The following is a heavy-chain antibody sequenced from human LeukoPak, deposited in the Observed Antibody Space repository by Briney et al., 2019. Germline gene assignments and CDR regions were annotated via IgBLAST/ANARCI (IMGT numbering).Heavy chain of an antibody. V-gene: IGHV3-66*01. CDR3: ARDRSSGYLDAFDI. D-gene: IGHD3-22*01. CDR1: GFTFSSYA. CDR2: IYSGGST. Sequence: PGGSLRLSCAASGFTFSSYAMSWVRQAPGKGLEWVSVIYSGGSTYYADSVKGRFTISRDNSKNTLYLQMNSLRAEDTAVYYCARDRSSGYLDAFDIWGQGTMVTVSS. J-gene: IGHJ3*02.